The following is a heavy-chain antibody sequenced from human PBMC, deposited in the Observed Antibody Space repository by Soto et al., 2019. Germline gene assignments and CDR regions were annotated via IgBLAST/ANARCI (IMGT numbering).Heavy chain of an antibody. D-gene: IGHD3-10*01. CDR1: GGSISSSSYY. Sequence: PSETLSLTCTVSGGSISSSSYYWGWIRQPPGKGLEWIGSIYYSGSTYYNPSLKSRVTISVDTSKNQFSLKLSSVTAADTAVYICARRYGSFFDIWGQGTMVTVSS. CDR2: IYYSGST. J-gene: IGHJ3*02. V-gene: IGHV4-39*07. CDR3: ARRYGSFFDI.